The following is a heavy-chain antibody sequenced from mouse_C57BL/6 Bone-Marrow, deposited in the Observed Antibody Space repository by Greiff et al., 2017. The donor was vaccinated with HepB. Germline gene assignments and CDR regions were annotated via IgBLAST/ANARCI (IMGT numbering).Heavy chain of an antibody. CDR1: GYTFTSYW. J-gene: IGHJ2*01. CDR2: IYPGNSDT. D-gene: IGHD1-1*01. V-gene: IGHV1-5*01. Sequence: VQLQQSGTVLARPGASVKMSCKTSGYTFTSYWMHWVKQRPGQGLEWIGAIYPGNSDTSYNQKFKGKAKLTAVTSASTAYMELSSLTNEDSAVYYWTSALLRWYFDYWGQGTTLTVSS. CDR3: TSALLRWYFDY.